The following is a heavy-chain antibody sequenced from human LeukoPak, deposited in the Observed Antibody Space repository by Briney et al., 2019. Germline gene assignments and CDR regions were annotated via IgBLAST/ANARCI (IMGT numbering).Heavy chain of an antibody. J-gene: IGHJ4*02. D-gene: IGHD3-10*01. Sequence: GASVKVSCKAPGYTFTGYYMHWVRQAPGQGLEWMGWINPNSGGTNYAQKFQGRVTMTRDTSISTAYMELSRLRSDDTAVYYCARYYYGSGTDPGVDYWGQGTLVTVSS. CDR3: ARYYYGSGTDPGVDY. CDR2: INPNSGGT. CDR1: GYTFTGYY. V-gene: IGHV1-2*02.